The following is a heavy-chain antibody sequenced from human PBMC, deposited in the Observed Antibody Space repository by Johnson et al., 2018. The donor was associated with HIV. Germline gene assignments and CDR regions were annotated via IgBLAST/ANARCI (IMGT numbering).Heavy chain of an antibody. CDR2: INWNGGST. CDR3: AREEGIQLWSSDAFDI. CDR1: GFTFSSYD. J-gene: IGHJ3*02. Sequence: VQLVESGGGVVQPGGSLRLSCAASGFTFSSYDMHWVRQVPGKGLEWVSGINWNGGSTGYADSVKGRFTISRDNAKNSLYLQMNSLRAEDTALYYCAREEGIQLWSSDAFDIWGQGTMVTVSS. V-gene: IGHV3-20*04. D-gene: IGHD5-18*01.